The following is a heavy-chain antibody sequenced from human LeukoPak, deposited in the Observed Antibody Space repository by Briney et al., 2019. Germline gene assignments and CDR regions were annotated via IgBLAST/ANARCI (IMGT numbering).Heavy chain of an antibody. D-gene: IGHD3-3*01. CDR3: ARGSYLPYYDFWSGYYHFDY. Sequence: SETLSLTCTVSGGSISSGSYYWSWIRQPPGKGLEWIGEINHSGSTNYNPSLKSRVTISVDTSKNQFSLKLSSVTAADTAVYYCARGSYLPYYDFWSGYYHFDYWGQGTLVTVSS. J-gene: IGHJ4*02. CDR2: INHSGST. V-gene: IGHV4-39*07. CDR1: GGSISSGSYY.